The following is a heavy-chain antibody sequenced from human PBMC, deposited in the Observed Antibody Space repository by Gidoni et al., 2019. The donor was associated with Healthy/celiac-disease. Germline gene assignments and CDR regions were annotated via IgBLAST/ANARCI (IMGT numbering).Heavy chain of an antibody. CDR2: ISAYNGNT. Sequence: QVQLVPSGAEVKKPGASVKVSCKASGYTFPSYGISWVRQAPGQGLEWMGWISAYNGNTNYAQKLQGRVTMTTDTSTSTAYMELRSLRSDDTAVYYCARDRAELLWFGELLGGPPLGLNNWFDPWGQGTLVTVSS. CDR3: ARDRAELLWFGELLGGPPLGLNNWFDP. J-gene: IGHJ5*02. V-gene: IGHV1-18*04. D-gene: IGHD3-10*01. CDR1: GYTFPSYG.